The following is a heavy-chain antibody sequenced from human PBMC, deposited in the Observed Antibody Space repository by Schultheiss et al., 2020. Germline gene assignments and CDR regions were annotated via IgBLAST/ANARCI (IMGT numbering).Heavy chain of an antibody. D-gene: IGHD3-10*01. V-gene: IGHV3-30*12. CDR3: TRHSGDSLYYYYGMDV. Sequence: GESLKISCAASGFTFSSYSMNWVRQAPGKGLEWVAVISYDGSNKYYADSVKGRFTISRDNSRNTLYLQMNSLRVEDTAVYYCTRHSGDSLYYYYGMDVWGQGTTVTVSS. CDR2: ISYDGSNK. CDR1: GFTFSSYS. J-gene: IGHJ6*02.